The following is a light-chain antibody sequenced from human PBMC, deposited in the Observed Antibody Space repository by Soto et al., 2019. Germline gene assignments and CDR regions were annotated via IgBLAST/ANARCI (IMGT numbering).Light chain of an antibody. CDR2: AAS. CDR3: QQSYSTPLT. J-gene: IGKJ4*01. CDR1: QSISSY. V-gene: IGKV1-39*01. Sequence: DIQMTQSPSSLSASVGDRVTITCRASQSISSYLNWYQQKPGKAPKLLIYAASSLQSGVSSRFSGSGSGTDFTLTISSLRPEDFATYYCQQSYSTPLTFGGGTNVDIK.